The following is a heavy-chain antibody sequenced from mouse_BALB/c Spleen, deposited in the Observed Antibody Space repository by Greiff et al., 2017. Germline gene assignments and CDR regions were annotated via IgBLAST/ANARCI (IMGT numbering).Heavy chain of an antibody. CDR2: ICNGGGST. CDR1: GFTFSSYT. CDR3: ARLEYDGYFDY. V-gene: IGHV5-12-2*01. D-gene: IGHD2-4*01. J-gene: IGHJ2*01. Sequence: EVQGVESGGGLVQPGGSLKLSCAASGFTFSSYTMSWVRQTPEKRLEWVAYICNGGGSTYYPDTVKGRFTISRDNAKNTLYLQMSSLKSEDTAMYYCARLEYDGYFDYWGQGTTLTVAS.